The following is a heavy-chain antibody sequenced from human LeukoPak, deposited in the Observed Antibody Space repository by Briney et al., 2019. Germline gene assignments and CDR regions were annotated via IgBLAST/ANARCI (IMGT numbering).Heavy chain of an antibody. CDR1: GFTFSSYT. V-gene: IGHV3-64*01. J-gene: IGHJ4*02. D-gene: IGHD3-10*01. Sequence: GGSLRLSCAASGFTFSSYTMHWVRQAPGKGLEYVSTFRSNGGSTYYANSVKGRFTISRDNSKNTLYLQMGSLRAEDTAVYYCAKDRDGDYYFDYWGQGTLVTVSS. CDR2: FRSNGGST. CDR3: AKDRDGDYYFDY.